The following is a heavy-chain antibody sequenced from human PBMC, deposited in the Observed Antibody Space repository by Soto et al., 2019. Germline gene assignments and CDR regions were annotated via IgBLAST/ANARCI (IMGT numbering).Heavy chain of an antibody. CDR1: GFTFSSYA. CDR2: ISGSGGRT. J-gene: IGHJ4*02. CDR3: AKLMIYHDSSGYN. Sequence: EGSLRLSCAASGFTFSSYAMSWVRQAPGKGLEWVSAIISGSGGRTYYADSVKGRFTISRDNSKNTLYPQMNSLRAEDTAVYYCAKLMIYHDSSGYNWGQGTLVTVSS. D-gene: IGHD3-22*01. V-gene: IGHV3-23*01.